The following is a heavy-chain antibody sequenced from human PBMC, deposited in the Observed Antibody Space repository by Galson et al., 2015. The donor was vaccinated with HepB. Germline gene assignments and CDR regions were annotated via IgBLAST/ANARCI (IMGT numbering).Heavy chain of an antibody. V-gene: IGHV1-69*04. CDR1: GGSFSTYA. CDR2: IIPMLGIA. J-gene: IGHJ4*02. D-gene: IGHD6-13*01. CDR3: ARGYSSSWYEEPFDY. Sequence: SVKVSCKASGGSFSTYAVSWVRQAPGQGLEWMGRIIPMLGIANYAQKFQGRVTITADKSTSTAYMELSSLRSEDTAVYYCARGYSSSWYEEPFDYWGQGTLVTVSS.